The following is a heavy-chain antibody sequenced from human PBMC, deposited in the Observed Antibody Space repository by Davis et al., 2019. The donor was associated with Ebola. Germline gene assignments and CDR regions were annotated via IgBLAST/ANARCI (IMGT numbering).Heavy chain of an antibody. V-gene: IGHV3-30*03. CDR1: GFIFSSYG. CDR3: ARGRVAARHFDY. D-gene: IGHD6-6*01. Sequence: GESLKISCASSGFIFSSYGMHWVRQAPGKGLEWVAVISYDGSNNYYADSVKGRFTISRDNAKNTLYLQINSLRAEDTAVYYCARGRVAARHFDYWGQGTLVTVSS. CDR2: ISYDGSNN. J-gene: IGHJ4*02.